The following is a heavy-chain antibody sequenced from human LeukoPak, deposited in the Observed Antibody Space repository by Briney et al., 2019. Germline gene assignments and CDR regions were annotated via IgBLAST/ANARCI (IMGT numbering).Heavy chain of an antibody. CDR2: IKQDGSEK. D-gene: IGHD3-3*01. Sequence: GESLRLSCAASGFTFSSYWMSWVRQAPGKGLEWVANIKQDGSEKYYVDSVKGRFTISRDNAKNSLYLQMNSLRVDDTAVYYCARDGASRPDFWSGYYYYYYYMDVWGKGTTVTVSS. J-gene: IGHJ6*03. CDR1: GFTFSSYW. CDR3: ARDGASRPDFWSGYYYYYYYMDV. V-gene: IGHV3-7*01.